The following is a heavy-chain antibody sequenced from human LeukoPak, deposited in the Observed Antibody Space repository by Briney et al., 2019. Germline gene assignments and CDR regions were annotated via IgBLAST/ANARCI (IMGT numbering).Heavy chain of an antibody. D-gene: IGHD1-20*01. Sequence: PGGSLRLSCAASGFTVSSNYMSWVRQAPGKGLVWVSRTNSDGSDTTYADSVKGRFTISRDNAKNTLYLQMNSLRAEDTAVYYCTRSYSWNDVSAVDYWGQGTLVTVSS. CDR1: GFTVSSNY. V-gene: IGHV3-74*01. CDR2: TNSDGSDT. CDR3: TRSYSWNDVSAVDY. J-gene: IGHJ4*02.